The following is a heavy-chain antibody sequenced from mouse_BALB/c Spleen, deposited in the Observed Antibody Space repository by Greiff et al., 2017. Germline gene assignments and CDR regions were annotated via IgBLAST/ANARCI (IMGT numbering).Heavy chain of an antibody. V-gene: IGHV3-6*02. CDR2: ISYDGSN. D-gene: IGHD1-2*01. Sequence: VQLKESGPGLVKPSQSLSLTCSVTGYSITSGYYWNWIRQFPGNKLEWMGYISYDGSNNYNPSLKNRISITRDTSKNQFFLKLNSVTTEDTATYYCAREHYYGSHWYFDVWGAGTTVTVSS. CDR3: AREHYYGSHWYFDV. J-gene: IGHJ1*01. CDR1: GYSITSGYY.